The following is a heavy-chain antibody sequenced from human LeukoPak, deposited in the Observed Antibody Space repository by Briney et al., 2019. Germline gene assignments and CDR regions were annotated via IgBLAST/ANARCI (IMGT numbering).Heavy chain of an antibody. J-gene: IGHJ4*02. CDR1: GGSFSGYY. V-gene: IGHV4-34*01. CDR2: INHSGST. D-gene: IGHD4-11*01. Sequence: PSETLSLTCAVYGGSFSGYYWSWIRQPSGKGLEWIGEINHSGSTNYNPSLKSRVTISVDTSKNQFSLKLSSVTAADTAVYYCARALDYSNYLDYWGQGTLVTVSS. CDR3: ARALDYSNYLDY.